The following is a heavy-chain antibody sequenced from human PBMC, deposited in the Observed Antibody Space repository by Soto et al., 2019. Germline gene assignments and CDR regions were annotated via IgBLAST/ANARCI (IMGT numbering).Heavy chain of an antibody. D-gene: IGHD4-17*01. V-gene: IGHV1-8*01. CDR3: ARALRGEHGDYRYVNAV. Sequence: ASVKVSCKASGYTFTSYDINWVRQATGQGLEWMGWMNPNSGNTGYAQKFQGRVTMTRNTSISTAYMELSSLRSEDTAVYYCARALRGEHGDYRYVNAVSGQGTSDPGSS. CDR2: MNPNSGNT. J-gene: IGHJ6*02. CDR1: GYTFTSYD.